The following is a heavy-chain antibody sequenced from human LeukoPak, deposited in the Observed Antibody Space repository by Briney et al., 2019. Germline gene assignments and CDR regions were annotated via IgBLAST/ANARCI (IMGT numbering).Heavy chain of an antibody. D-gene: IGHD3-22*01. J-gene: IGHJ3*02. CDR1: GYTFTGYY. Sequence: ASVKVSCKASGYTFTGYYMHWVRQAPGQGLEWMGWINPNSGGTNYAQKFQGRVTMTRDTSISTAYMELSRLRSDDTAVYYCARDRYYDSSGYYNDAFDIWGQGTMVTVSS. V-gene: IGHV1-2*02. CDR3: ARDRYYDSSGYYNDAFDI. CDR2: INPNSGGT.